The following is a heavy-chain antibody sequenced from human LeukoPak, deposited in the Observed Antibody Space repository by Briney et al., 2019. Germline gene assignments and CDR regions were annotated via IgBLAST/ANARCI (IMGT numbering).Heavy chain of an antibody. D-gene: IGHD3-22*01. J-gene: IGHJ4*02. CDR3: ARALEYYDSSGYYYLFDY. Sequence: ASVKVSCKASGYTFTGYYLHWVRQAPGQGLELMGRINPNSGGTNYAQKFQGRVTMTRDTSISTAYMELSRLRSDDTAVYYCARALEYYDSSGYYYLFDYWGQGTLVTVSS. CDR2: INPNSGGT. CDR1: GYTFTGYY. V-gene: IGHV1-2*06.